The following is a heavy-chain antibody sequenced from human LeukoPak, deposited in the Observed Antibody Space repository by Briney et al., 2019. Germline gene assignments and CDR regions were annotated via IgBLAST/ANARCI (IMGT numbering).Heavy chain of an antibody. CDR1: GGSFRGYY. V-gene: IGHV4-34*01. D-gene: IGHD3-10*01. CDR3: ARGFRENGSGSLLFDP. CDR2: IYHSGST. J-gene: IGHJ5*02. Sequence: PSERLFLTCAVYGGSFRGYYWSSIRQPPGKGLEWIGSIYHSGSTYYNPSLKSRVTISVDTSKNQFSLKLSSVTAADTAVYYCARGFRENGSGSLLFDPWGQGTLVTVSS.